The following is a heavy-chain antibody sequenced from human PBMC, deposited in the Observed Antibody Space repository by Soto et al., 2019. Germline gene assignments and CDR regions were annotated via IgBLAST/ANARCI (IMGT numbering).Heavy chain of an antibody. CDR2: TSWDEGSK. V-gene: IGHV3-30*03. CDR3: TREGTGGAYWGDH. D-gene: IGHD7-27*01. J-gene: IGHJ5*02. CDR1: GFTFDTYG. Sequence: QVQLVESGGGVVQPGRSLSLSCAASGFTFDTYGMHWVRQAPGKGLEWLAVTSWDEGSKYYADSVKGRFTISRDNSKNTLYLQMDSLRPEDTAIYFCTREGTGGAYWGDHWGQGTLVTVSS.